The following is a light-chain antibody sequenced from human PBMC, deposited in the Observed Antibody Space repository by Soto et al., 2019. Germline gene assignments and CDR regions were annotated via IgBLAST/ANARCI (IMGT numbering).Light chain of an antibody. CDR2: KAS. Sequence: EIQMTQSPATLSASVGDRVTITCRASQSISNYLAWYQQKPGKAPKLLIYKASDLDSGVPSRFSGSGSGTEFTLTISSLQPDDFATYDCQQYKSYSPTFGQGTNVDNK. CDR3: QQYKSYSPT. J-gene: IGKJ1*01. CDR1: QSISNY. V-gene: IGKV1-5*03.